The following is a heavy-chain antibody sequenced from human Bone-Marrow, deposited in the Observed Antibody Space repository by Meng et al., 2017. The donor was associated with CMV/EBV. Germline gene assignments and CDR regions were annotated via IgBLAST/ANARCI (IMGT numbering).Heavy chain of an antibody. J-gene: IGHJ6*02. Sequence: SLKIPCAASGFTFDDYAMHWVRQAPGKGLEWVSGISWNSGSIGYADSVKGRFTISRDNAKNSLYLQMNSLRAEDTALYYCAKDIGYSQLGYNYYYGMDVWGQGTTVTVSS. D-gene: IGHD1-1*01. CDR2: ISWNSGSI. CDR3: AKDIGYSQLGYNYYYGMDV. V-gene: IGHV3-9*01. CDR1: GFTFDDYA.